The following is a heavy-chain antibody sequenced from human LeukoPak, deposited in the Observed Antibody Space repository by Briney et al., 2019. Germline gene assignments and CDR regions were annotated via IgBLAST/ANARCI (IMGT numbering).Heavy chain of an antibody. D-gene: IGHD1-26*01. CDR1: GFTFSSYE. V-gene: IGHV3-48*03. CDR3: AKDRHLFGTGSYYYFDL. Sequence: GGSLRLSCAASGFTFSSYEMNWVRQAPGKGLEWVSYISSSGSTIYYADSVKGRFTISRDNSKNTLFLQMNSLRAEDTAVYYCAKDRHLFGTGSYYYFDLWGQGTLVTVSS. J-gene: IGHJ4*02. CDR2: ISSSGSTI.